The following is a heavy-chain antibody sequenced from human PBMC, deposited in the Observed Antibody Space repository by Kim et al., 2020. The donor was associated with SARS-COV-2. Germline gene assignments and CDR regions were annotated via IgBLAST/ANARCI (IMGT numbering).Heavy chain of an antibody. D-gene: IGHD6-13*01. Sequence: ASVKVSCKTSGYTFTSYGISWVRQALGQGLEWMGWISGYNGHTNYAQKVQGRVTMTTDTSTSTAYMELRSLRSDDTAVYYCARDLTAAAGRGDYWGQGTLVTVSS. CDR3: ARDLTAAAGRGDY. CDR1: GYTFTSYG. V-gene: IGHV1-18*04. J-gene: IGHJ4*02. CDR2: ISGYNGHT.